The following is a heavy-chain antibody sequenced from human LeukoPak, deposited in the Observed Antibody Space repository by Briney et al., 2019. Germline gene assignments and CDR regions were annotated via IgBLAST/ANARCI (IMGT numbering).Heavy chain of an antibody. Sequence: GGSLRLSCAASGFTFSSYGMSWVRQAPGKGLEWVAVISYDGSNKYYADSVKGRFTISRDNSKNTLYLQMNSLRAEDTAVYYCARDQGGYNVLGNWGQGTLVTVSS. J-gene: IGHJ4*02. CDR2: ISYDGSNK. CDR1: GFTFSSYG. V-gene: IGHV3-30*03. D-gene: IGHD5-24*01. CDR3: ARDQGGYNVLGN.